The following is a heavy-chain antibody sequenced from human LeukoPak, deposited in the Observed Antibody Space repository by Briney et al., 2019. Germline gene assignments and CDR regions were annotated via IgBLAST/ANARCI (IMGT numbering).Heavy chain of an antibody. D-gene: IGHD5-24*01. J-gene: IGHJ4*02. CDR1: GFIFSSYA. V-gene: IGHV3-48*01. Sequence: GGSLRLSCAASGFIFSSYAMNGVRQAPEKGLEWVSYISSSSSTIYYADSVKGRFTISRDNAKNSLYLQMNSLRAEDTAVYYCARDLEDYFDYWGQGTLVTVSS. CDR3: ARDLEDYFDY. CDR2: ISSSSSTI.